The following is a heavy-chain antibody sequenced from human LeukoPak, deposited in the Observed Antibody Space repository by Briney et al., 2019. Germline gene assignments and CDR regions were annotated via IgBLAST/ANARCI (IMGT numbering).Heavy chain of an antibody. CDR3: ARDHLRGESAGGYHFDN. J-gene: IGHJ4*02. CDR1: GYTFTGYY. V-gene: IGHV1-2*06. D-gene: IGHD5-18*01. Sequence: ASVKVSCKASGYTFTGYYMHWVRQAPGQGLEWMGRINPKTGGTNYAQKFQGRVTMTRDTSISTAYMELRRLRSDDTAVYYCARDHLRGESAGGYHFDNWGRGALVTVSA. CDR2: INPKTGGT.